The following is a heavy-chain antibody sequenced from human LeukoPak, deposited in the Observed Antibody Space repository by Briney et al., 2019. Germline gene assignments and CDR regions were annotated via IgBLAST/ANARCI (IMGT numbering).Heavy chain of an antibody. V-gene: IGHV3-30*04. CDR3: ARAPMSRGPQNSYFDS. CDR2: ISYDGNKV. J-gene: IGHJ4*02. Sequence: GGSLRLSCAASGFTFNYFSIHWVRQAPGKGLEWVTAISYDGNKVYYGDSVSGRFTISRDNSKNTVSLLMNSLGVEDTATYFCARAPMSRGPQNSYFDSWGQGTLVVVSS. D-gene: IGHD1-7*01. CDR1: GFTFNYFS.